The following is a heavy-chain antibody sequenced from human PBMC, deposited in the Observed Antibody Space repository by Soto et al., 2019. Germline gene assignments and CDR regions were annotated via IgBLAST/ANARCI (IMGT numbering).Heavy chain of an antibody. CDR1: GFTFSSYA. Sequence: GGSLRLSCAASGFTFSSYAMSWVRQAPGKGLEWVSAISGSGGSTYYADSVKGRFTISRDNSKKTLYLQMNSLRAEDTAVYYCAKLVGLSGDFWSGYYKRSLDYWGQGTLVTVSS. J-gene: IGHJ4*02. V-gene: IGHV3-23*01. CDR2: ISGSGGST. CDR3: AKLVGLSGDFWSGYYKRSLDY. D-gene: IGHD3-3*01.